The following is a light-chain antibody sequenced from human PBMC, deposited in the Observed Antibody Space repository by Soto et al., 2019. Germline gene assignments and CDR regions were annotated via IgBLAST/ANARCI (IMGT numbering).Light chain of an antibody. CDR2: NNN. V-gene: IGLV1-51*01. CDR1: ISNIGNNF. CDR3: EAKDDSLSGVV. J-gene: IGLJ2*01. Sequence: QLVLTQPPSVSAAPGQNVIISCSGGISNIGNNFVSWYQQLPGTAPKLLIYNNNQRPSGIPDRFSGSKSGTSATLGITGLQTGDEADYYCEAKDDSLSGVVFGGGTKLTVL.